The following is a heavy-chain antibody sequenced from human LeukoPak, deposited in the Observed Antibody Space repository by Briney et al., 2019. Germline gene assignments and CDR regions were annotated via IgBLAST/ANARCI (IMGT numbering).Heavy chain of an antibody. J-gene: IGHJ4*02. Sequence: GGSLRLSCAASGFTFRNYWMGWVRQAPGKGLEWVANTKPDGSAEYYADSVRGRFTTSRDNANNFLYPQMNSLRAEDTAVYYCARDGGLNAIFDYWGQGTLVTVSS. V-gene: IGHV3-7*01. CDR1: GFTFRNYW. D-gene: IGHD2-15*01. CDR3: ARDGGLNAIFDY. CDR2: TKPDGSAE.